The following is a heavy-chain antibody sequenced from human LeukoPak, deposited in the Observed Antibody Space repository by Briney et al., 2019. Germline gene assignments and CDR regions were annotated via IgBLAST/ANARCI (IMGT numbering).Heavy chain of an antibody. CDR1: GFTFNRCW. V-gene: IGHV3-21*05. CDR2: IHSGGGDI. J-gene: IGHJ6*02. CDR3: GRGHFGLDV. Sequence: GGSLRLSCVVSGFTFNRCWMNWIRQASGKGLEWVSYIHSGGGDIYYADSVKGRFTISRDNAKNSLYLQMNSLRAEDTAVYYCGRGHFGLDVWGQGTTVTVSS.